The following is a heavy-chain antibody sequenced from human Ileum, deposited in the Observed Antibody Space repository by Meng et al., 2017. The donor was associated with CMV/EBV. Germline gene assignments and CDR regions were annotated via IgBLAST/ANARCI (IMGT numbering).Heavy chain of an antibody. Sequence: QPQLQESGHGLVKPSETLSLTCTVSGGSISSTPYYWGWIRQPPGKGLEWIGSLYYSGSTYYNPSLKSRVTISLDTSKNQFSLKVTSVTAADTAVYYCARDTGTHLWLFWGQGTLVTVSS. V-gene: IGHV4-39*07. D-gene: IGHD3-22*01. CDR2: LYYSGST. CDR1: GGSISSTPYY. J-gene: IGHJ4*02. CDR3: ARDTGTHLWLF.